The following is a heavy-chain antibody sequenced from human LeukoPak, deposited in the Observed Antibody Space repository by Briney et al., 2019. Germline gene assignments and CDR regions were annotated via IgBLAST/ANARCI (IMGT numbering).Heavy chain of an antibody. CDR3: ARGPRYDYVWGSYRYWNWFDP. V-gene: IGHV1-8*01. Sequence: GASVKVSCKASGYTFTSYDINWVRQATGQGLEWMGWMNPSSGNTGYAQKFQGRVTMTRNTSISTAYMELSSLRSEDTAVYCCARGPRYDYVWGSYRYWNWFDPWGQGTLVTVSS. CDR1: GYTFTSYD. CDR2: MNPSSGNT. D-gene: IGHD3-16*02. J-gene: IGHJ5*02.